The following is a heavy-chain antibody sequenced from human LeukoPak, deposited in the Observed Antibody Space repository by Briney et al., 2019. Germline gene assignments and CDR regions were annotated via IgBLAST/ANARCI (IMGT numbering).Heavy chain of an antibody. CDR1: GFTLSSYA. J-gene: IGHJ4*02. CDR3: ARDLVPVEGLRYFDWLSGGFDY. V-gene: IGHV3-23*01. CDR2: ISGSADNT. Sequence: GGSLRLSCTASGFTLSSYAMSWVRQAPGEGLEWVSTISGSADNTNYAEAVKGRFTISRDNAKNSLYLQMNSLRAEDTAVYYCARDLVPVEGLRYFDWLSGGFDYWGQGTLVTVSS. D-gene: IGHD3-9*01.